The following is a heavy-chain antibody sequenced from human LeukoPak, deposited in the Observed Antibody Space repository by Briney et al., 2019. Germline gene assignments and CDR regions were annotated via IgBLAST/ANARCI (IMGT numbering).Heavy chain of an antibody. CDR2: ISSSSSYI. D-gene: IGHD6-13*01. J-gene: IGHJ4*02. CDR3: ASLDDSSSWYDYFDY. V-gene: IGHV3-21*01. Sequence: GGSLRLSCAASGFTFSSYTMSWVRQAPGKGLEWVSSISSSSSYIYYADSVKGRFTISRDNAKNSLYLQMNSLRAEDTAVYYCASLDDSSSWYDYFDYWGQGTLVTVSS. CDR1: GFTFSSYT.